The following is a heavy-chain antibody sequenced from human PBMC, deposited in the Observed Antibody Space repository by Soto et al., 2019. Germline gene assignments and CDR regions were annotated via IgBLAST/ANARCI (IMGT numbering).Heavy chain of an antibody. Sequence: TLSLTCTVSGGSISNGGYYLKWVRQHPGKGLEWIGYIHYSGSTWYHPSLESRVTISVDPSKDQLSLTSRSVTAADPAVYYCARVPGSASYAAYYFDSCGHGTLVTVSS. V-gene: IGHV4-31*10. CDR2: IHYSGST. D-gene: IGHD3-10*01. CDR3: ARVPGSASYAAYYFDS. J-gene: IGHJ4*01. CDR1: GGSISNGGYY.